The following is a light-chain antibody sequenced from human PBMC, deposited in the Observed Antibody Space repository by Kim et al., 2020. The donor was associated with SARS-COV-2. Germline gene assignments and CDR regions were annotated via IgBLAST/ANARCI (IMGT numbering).Light chain of an antibody. J-gene: IGLJ2*01. Sequence: VSPGQTASITCAGDKLGDKYACWYQQKPGQSPVLVIYQDSKRPAGIPERFSGSNSGNTATLTISGTQAMDEADYYCQAWDSSTAVFGGGTQLTVL. CDR1: KLGDKY. CDR2: QDS. V-gene: IGLV3-1*01. CDR3: QAWDSSTAV.